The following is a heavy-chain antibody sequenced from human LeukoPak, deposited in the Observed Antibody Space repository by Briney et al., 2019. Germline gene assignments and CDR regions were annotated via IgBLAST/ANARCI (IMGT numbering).Heavy chain of an antibody. J-gene: IGHJ5*02. CDR2: INPNSGGT. CDR3: ARAAVVTGSTETFDP. CDR1: GYTFTDYY. Sequence: ASVKVSCKASGYTFTDYYMHWVRQAPGQGLEWMGWINPNSGGTSYAQKFQGRVTMSRDTSTSAAYMELSRLRSDDTAVYYCARAAVVTGSTETFDPWGQGTLVTVSS. V-gene: IGHV1-2*02. D-gene: IGHD2-8*02.